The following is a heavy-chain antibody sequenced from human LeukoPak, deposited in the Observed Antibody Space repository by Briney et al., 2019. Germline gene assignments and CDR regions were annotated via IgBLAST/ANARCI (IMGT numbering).Heavy chain of an antibody. D-gene: IGHD4-17*01. CDR1: GYTFTSYG. CDR3: ARDPSTTVTTSPSHFWYFDL. Sequence: ASVKVSCKASGYTFTSYGISWVRQAPGQGLEWMGWISAYNGNTNYAQKLQGRVTMTTDTSTSTAYTELSSLRSEDTAVYYCARDPSTTVTTSPSHFWYFDLWGRGTLVTVSS. V-gene: IGHV1-18*01. CDR2: ISAYNGNT. J-gene: IGHJ2*01.